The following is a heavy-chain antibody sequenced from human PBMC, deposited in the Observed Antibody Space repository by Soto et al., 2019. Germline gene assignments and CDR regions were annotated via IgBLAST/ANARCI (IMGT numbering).Heavy chain of an antibody. Sequence: PSETLSLTCTVSGGSISSGDYYWSWIRQPPGKGLEWIGYIYYSGSTYYNPSLKSRVTISVDTSKNQFSLKLSSVTAADTAVYYCASDLGLWFGELLSWFDPWGQGTLVTVSS. CDR2: IYYSGST. J-gene: IGHJ5*02. CDR1: GGSISSGDYY. CDR3: ASDLGLWFGELLSWFDP. D-gene: IGHD3-10*01. V-gene: IGHV4-30-4*01.